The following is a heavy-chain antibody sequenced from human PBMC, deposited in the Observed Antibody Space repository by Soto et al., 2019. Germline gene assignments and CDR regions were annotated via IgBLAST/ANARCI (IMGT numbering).Heavy chain of an antibody. D-gene: IGHD1-26*01. Sequence: QVQLVESGGGVVQPGRSLRLSCAASGFTFSSYGMHWVRQAPGKGLEWVAVISYDGSNKYYADSVKGRFTISRDNSKNTLYLQMNSLRAEDTAVYYCAKGPVGYWGQGTLVTVSS. V-gene: IGHV3-30*18. J-gene: IGHJ4*02. CDR2: ISYDGSNK. CDR1: GFTFSSYG. CDR3: AKGPVGY.